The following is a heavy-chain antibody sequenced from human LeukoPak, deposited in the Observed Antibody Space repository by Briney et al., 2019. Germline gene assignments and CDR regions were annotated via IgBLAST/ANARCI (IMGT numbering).Heavy chain of an antibody. CDR1: GGSFSGYY. CDR2: INHSGST. Sequence: SETLSLTCAVYGGSFSGYYWSWIRQPPGKGLEWIGEINHSGSTNYNPSLKSRVTISVDTSKNQFSLKLSFVTAADTAVYYCARGSESPLYYFDYWGQGTLVTVSS. D-gene: IGHD3-10*01. CDR3: ARGSESPLYYFDY. J-gene: IGHJ4*02. V-gene: IGHV4-34*01.